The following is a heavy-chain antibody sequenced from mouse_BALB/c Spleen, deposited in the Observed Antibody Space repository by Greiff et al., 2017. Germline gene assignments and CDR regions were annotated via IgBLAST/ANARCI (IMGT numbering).Heavy chain of an antibody. J-gene: IGHJ4*01. Sequence: VQLQQSGAELVRPGVSVKISCKGSGYTFTDYAMHWVKQSHAKSLEWIGVISTYYGDASYNQKFKGKATMTVDKSSSTAYMELARLTSEDSAIYYCARLGDYAYAMDYWGQGTSVTVSS. CDR1: GYTFTDYA. CDR3: ARLGDYAYAMDY. D-gene: IGHD2-4*01. V-gene: IGHV1S137*01. CDR2: ISTYYGDA.